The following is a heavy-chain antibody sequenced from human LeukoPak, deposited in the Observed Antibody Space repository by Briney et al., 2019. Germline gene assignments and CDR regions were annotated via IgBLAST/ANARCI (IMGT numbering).Heavy chain of an antibody. CDR2: INPNSGGT. J-gene: IGHJ6*02. V-gene: IGHV1-2*02. CDR3: ATDNRRYDSSGYYSYYYYYGMDV. Sequence: ASVKVSCKASGYTFTGYYMHWVRQAPGQGLEWMGWINPNSGGTNYAQKFQGRVTMTRDTSISTAYMELSRLRSDDTAVYYCATDNRRYDSSGYYSYYYYYGMDVWGQGTTVTVSS. D-gene: IGHD3-22*01. CDR1: GYTFTGYY.